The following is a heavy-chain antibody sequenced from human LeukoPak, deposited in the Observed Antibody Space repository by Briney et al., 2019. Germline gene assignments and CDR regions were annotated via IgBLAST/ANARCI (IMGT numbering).Heavy chain of an antibody. D-gene: IGHD1-26*01. CDR2: INPDSGGT. J-gene: IGHJ4*02. V-gene: IGHV1-2*06. CDR1: GYTFTAYY. Sequence: ASVKVSCKASGYTFTAYYMHWVRQAPGQGLEWMGRINPDSGGTNYAQKFQGRVTMTRDTSITTAYMELSSLRSEDTAVYYCARAQSHPRARYRGSYYFDYWGQGTLVTVSS. CDR3: ARAQSHPRARYRGSYYFDY.